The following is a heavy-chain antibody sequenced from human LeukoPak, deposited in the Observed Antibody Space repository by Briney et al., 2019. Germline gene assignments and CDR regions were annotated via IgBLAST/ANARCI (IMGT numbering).Heavy chain of an antibody. CDR1: GVTFSSYW. CDR3: ARGVGYCSSTSCYWWFDP. V-gene: IGHV3-74*01. J-gene: IGHJ5*02. D-gene: IGHD2-2*01. CDR2: INSDGSST. Sequence: GGSLRLSCAASGVTFSSYWMHWVRQAPGKGLVWVSRINSDGSSTSYADSVKGRFTISRDNAKNTLYLQMNSLRAEDTAVYYCARGVGYCSSTSCYWWFDPWGQGTLVTVSS.